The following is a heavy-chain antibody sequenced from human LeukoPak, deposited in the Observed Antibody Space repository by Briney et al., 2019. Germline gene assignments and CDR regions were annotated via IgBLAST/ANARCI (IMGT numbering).Heavy chain of an antibody. CDR2: INPNSGGT. J-gene: IGHJ4*02. V-gene: IGHV1-2*02. D-gene: IGHD1-26*01. CDR3: ARDLVGATTLHEGF. CDR1: GYTFTGYF. Sequence: ASVKVSCKASGYTFTGYFMHWVRQAPGQGLEWMGWINPNSGGTNYGLKFQGRVTMTREMSISTVYMELSSLRSDDTAVYYCARDLVGATTLHEGFWGQGTLVTVSS.